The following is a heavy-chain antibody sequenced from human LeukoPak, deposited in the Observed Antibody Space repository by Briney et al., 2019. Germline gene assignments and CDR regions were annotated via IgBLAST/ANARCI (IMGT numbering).Heavy chain of an antibody. CDR3: ATDLLVPWGPFNY. V-gene: IGHV3-23*01. CDR2: IGGAAAGT. Sequence: PGGSLRLSCAASGFTFSNYAMNWVRQAPGKGLQWVSLIGGAAAGTSYADSVEGRFTISRDNSKNTLYLQMNSLRADDTAVYYCATDLLVPWGPFNYWGQGTLVTVSS. D-gene: IGHD6-6*01. CDR1: GFTFSNYA. J-gene: IGHJ4*02.